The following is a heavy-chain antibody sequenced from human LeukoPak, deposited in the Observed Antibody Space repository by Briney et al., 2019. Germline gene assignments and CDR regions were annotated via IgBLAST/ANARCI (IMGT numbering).Heavy chain of an antibody. J-gene: IGHJ4*02. CDR1: GGSISSYY. D-gene: IGHD3-10*01. V-gene: IGHV4-59*01. CDR3: ASHFGSGFDF. CDR2: IYYSGTT. Sequence: PSETLSLTCTFSGGSISSYYWSCIRQPPGRGLEWIGYIYYSGTTNYNPSLKSRVTISVDTSKNQFSLKLSSVTAADTAVYYCASHFGSGFDFGGQGTLVTVSS.